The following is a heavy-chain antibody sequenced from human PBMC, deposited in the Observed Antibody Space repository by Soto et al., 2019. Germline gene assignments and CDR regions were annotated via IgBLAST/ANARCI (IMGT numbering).Heavy chain of an antibody. D-gene: IGHD6-25*01. CDR2: INHSGST. CDR1: GVSFSGYY. CDR3: ARGLRAAAPLKPSYFDY. Sequence: SETLSLTCAVNGVSFSGYYWSWIRQPPGKGLEWIGEINHSGSTNYNPSLKSRVTISVDTSKNQFSLKLSSVTAADTAVYYCARGLRAAAPLKPSYFDYWGQGTLVNLSS. J-gene: IGHJ4*02. V-gene: IGHV4-34*01.